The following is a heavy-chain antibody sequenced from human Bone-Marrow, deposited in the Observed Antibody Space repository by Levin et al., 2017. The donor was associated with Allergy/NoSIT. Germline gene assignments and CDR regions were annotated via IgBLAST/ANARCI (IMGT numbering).Heavy chain of an antibody. V-gene: IGHV1-18*01. CDR2: ISAYNGNR. CDR1: GYTFTNYA. Sequence: ASVKVSCKSSGYTFTNYAFGWVRQAPGQGLEWVGWISAYNGNRDYAQKFQDRVTLTTDTSTSTVYLDLRSLRSDDTAVYYCARDRNEVRSDYYAMDVWGQGTTVTVSS. CDR3: ARDRNEVRSDYYAMDV. J-gene: IGHJ6*02. D-gene: IGHD3-3*01.